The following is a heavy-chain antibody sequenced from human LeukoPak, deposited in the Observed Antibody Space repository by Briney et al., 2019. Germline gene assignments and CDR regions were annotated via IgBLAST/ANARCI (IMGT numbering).Heavy chain of an antibody. CDR1: GFNFANHA. CDR2: ISGGGDIT. J-gene: IGHJ4*02. V-gene: IGHV3-23*01. Sequence: PGGSLRLSCAASGFNFANHAMSWVRQTAGKGLEWVSAISGGGDITYYADSVKGRFTISRDNAKNSLYLQMNSLRAEDTAVYYCARADGSGWYGVDYWGQGTLVTVSS. CDR3: ARADGSGWYGVDY. D-gene: IGHD6-19*01.